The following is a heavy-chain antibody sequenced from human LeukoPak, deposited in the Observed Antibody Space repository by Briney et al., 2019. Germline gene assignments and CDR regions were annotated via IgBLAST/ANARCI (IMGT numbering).Heavy chain of an antibody. V-gene: IGHV3-66*01. CDR1: GFTVSSNY. D-gene: IGHD3-22*01. CDR3: ARTRGDSSGYYYVWYFDL. CDR2: IYSGGST. Sequence: GGSLRLSCAASGFTVSSNYMSWVRQAPGKGLEWVSVIYSGGSTYYADSVKGRFTISRDNSKNTLYLQMNSLRAEDTAVYYCARTRGDSSGYYYVWYFDLWGRGTLVTVSS. J-gene: IGHJ2*01.